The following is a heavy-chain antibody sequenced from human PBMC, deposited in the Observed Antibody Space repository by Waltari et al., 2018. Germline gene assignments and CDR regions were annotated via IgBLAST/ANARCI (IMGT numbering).Heavy chain of an antibody. CDR3: ARILGYCSSTSCYHYYYGMDV. Sequence: QVQLVQSGAEVKKPGSSVKVSCKASGGTFSSYAISWVRQAPGQGLEWMGGIIPIFGTANYAQKFQGRVTITADESTSTAYMELSSLRSEDTAVYYCARILGYCSSTSCYHYYYGMDVWGQGTTVTVSS. D-gene: IGHD2-2*01. CDR1: GGTFSSYA. V-gene: IGHV1-69*13. CDR2: IIPIFGTA. J-gene: IGHJ6*02.